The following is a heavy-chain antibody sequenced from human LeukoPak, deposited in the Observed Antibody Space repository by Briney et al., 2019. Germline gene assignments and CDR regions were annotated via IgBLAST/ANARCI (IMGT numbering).Heavy chain of an antibody. Sequence: SETLSLTCTVSGGSISSSSYYWGWIRQPPGKGLEWIGYIYYSGSTNYNPSLKSRVTISVDTSKNQFSLKLSSVTAADTAVYYCARASPELRGFYYYYYMDVWGKGTTVTVSS. V-gene: IGHV4-61*05. CDR3: ARASPELRGFYYYYYMDV. CDR2: IYYSGST. D-gene: IGHD1-26*01. CDR1: GGSISSSSYY. J-gene: IGHJ6*03.